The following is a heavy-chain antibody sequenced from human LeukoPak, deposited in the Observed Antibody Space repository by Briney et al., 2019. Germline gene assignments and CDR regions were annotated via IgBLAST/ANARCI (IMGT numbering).Heavy chain of an antibody. CDR2: LAGYGGA. V-gene: IGHV3-23*01. Sequence: GGSRRLSCEASGLSFTNYAMMWVRQAPGEGLQWISTLAGYGGAYYADSGEGRFIISRDISKNTMFLQMYSLRAEDTAVYYCAKGAAAGKVDWFDPWGQGTLVTVSS. CDR3: AKGAAAGKVDWFDP. J-gene: IGHJ5*02. CDR1: GLSFTNYA. D-gene: IGHD6-13*01.